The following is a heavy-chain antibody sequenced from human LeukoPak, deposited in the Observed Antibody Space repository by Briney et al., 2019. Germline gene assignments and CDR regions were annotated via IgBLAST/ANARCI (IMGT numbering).Heavy chain of an antibody. CDR3: ARGRSGSYLNLVPHLDFDN. J-gene: IGHJ4*02. CDR2: IFYTGDT. CDR1: GDSITAYY. V-gene: IGHV4-59*01. D-gene: IGHD1-26*01. Sequence: PSETLSLTCTVSGDSITAYYWSWIRQPPGEGLEWIGYIFYTGDTNYTPSLKSRVTMSTDTSKNQLSLKLNSVTSADTAAYYCARGRSGSYLNLVPHLDFDNWGQGTLVTVSS.